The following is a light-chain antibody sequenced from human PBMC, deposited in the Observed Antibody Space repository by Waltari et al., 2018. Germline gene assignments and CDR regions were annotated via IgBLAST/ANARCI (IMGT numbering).Light chain of an antibody. J-gene: IGKJ2*01. CDR2: DTS. Sequence: EIVLTQSPAIVSLSPGARATLSCRASQSVSFFLAWYQQKPGQGPRLLIFDTSNRATGIPARFSGGGSGTDFTLTITRLEPEDFAVYYCQQYGSSPRTFGQGTKLEIK. V-gene: IGKV3-20*01. CDR3: QQYGSSPRT. CDR1: QSVSFF.